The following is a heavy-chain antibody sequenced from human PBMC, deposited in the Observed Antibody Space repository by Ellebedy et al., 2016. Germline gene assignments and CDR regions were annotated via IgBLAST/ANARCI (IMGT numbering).Heavy chain of an antibody. D-gene: IGHD3-3*01. J-gene: IGHJ4*02. V-gene: IGHV3-48*01. CDR2: ISPSSGSTI. Sequence: GGSLRLSXIVPGFTFTSYSMKWVRQTPGKGLEWVSYISPSSGSTIYYADSVKGRFTISRDNAKNSVYLQMNSLRVEDTAVYYCARDGSEWSRDYWGQGTLVTVSS. CDR1: GFTFTSYS. CDR3: ARDGSEWSRDY.